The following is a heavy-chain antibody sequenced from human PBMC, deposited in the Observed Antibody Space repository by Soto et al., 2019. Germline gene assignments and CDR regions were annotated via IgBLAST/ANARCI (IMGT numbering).Heavy chain of an antibody. CDR2: IVPIFGTA. CDR1: GGTFSSYA. V-gene: IGHV1-69*01. Sequence: QVQLVQSGAEVKKPGSSVKVSCKASGGTFSSYAISWVRQAPGQGLEWMGGIVPIFGTANYAQKFQGRVTITADESTSTAYMELSSLRSEDTAVYYCATPHSSGYYYYYGMDVWGQGTTVTVSS. J-gene: IGHJ6*02. D-gene: IGHD3-22*01. CDR3: ATPHSSGYYYYYGMDV.